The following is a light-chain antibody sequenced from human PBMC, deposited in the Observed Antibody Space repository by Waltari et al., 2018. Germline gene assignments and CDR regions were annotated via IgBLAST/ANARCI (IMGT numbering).Light chain of an antibody. CDR2: AAS. J-gene: IGKJ3*01. Sequence: DIQMTQSPSSLSASVGDRVTISCRASQVISSSLNWYQQKPGKAPKLLIYAASNLPTGVPSRCSGKGSGANYTHTLSALQAEDFVIYHGQQSYSTGFTSGPGTRLALK. V-gene: IGKV1-39*01. CDR3: QQSYSTGFT. CDR1: QVISSS.